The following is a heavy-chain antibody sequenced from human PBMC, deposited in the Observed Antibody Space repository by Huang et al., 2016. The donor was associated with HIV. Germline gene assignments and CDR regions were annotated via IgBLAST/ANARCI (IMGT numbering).Heavy chain of an antibody. V-gene: IGHV4-39*01. CDR2: RYYTGKM. J-gene: IGHJ2*01. Sequence: QMRFQESGPGLVKPSGTLSLTCNVSGGSFNTGRYYWGWIRQPPGKGLEWVGIRYYTGKMHYVPSIKGRLTMSADTFKNQFSLNRSSVTAADTAIYYCARNHDFWRGRMFAISYFDVWGRGTLVTVAS. CDR1: GGSFNTGRYY. D-gene: IGHD3-3*01. CDR3: ARNHDFWRGRMFAISYFDV.